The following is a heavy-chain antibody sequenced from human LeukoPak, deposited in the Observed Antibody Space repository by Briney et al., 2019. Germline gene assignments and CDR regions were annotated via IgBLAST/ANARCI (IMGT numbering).Heavy chain of an antibody. CDR2: IYSSGST. V-gene: IGHV4-4*07. CDR1: GGSISSYY. Sequence: SETLSLTCSVSGGSISSYYWSWVRQPAGKGLEWIGRIYSSGSTNYNPSLKSRVTMSVDTSKNQFSLILRSVTAADTAVYYCAREDIVAVVKYFNYGMDVWGQGTTVTVSS. CDR3: AREDIVAVVKYFNYGMDV. J-gene: IGHJ6*02. D-gene: IGHD2-15*01.